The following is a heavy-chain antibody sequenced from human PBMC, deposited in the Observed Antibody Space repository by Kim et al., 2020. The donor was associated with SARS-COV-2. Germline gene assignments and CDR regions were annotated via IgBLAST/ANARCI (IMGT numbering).Heavy chain of an antibody. J-gene: IGHJ4*02. CDR2: INPSGGST. Sequence: ASVKVSCKASGYTFTSYYMHWVRQAPGQGLEWMGIINPSGGSTSYAQKFQGRVTMTRDTSTSTVYMELSSLISEDTAVYYCARERGYSYGPGRTRKAYYFDYWGQGTLVTVSS. CDR3: ARERGYSYGPGRTRKAYYFDY. CDR1: GYTFTSYY. D-gene: IGHD5-18*01. V-gene: IGHV1-46*01.